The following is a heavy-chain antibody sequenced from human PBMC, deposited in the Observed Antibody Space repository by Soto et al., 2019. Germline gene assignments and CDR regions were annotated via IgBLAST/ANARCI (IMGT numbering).Heavy chain of an antibody. Sequence: SVKVSCKASGGTFSSYAISWVRQAPGQGLEWMGGIIPIFGTANYAQKFQGRVTITADESTSTAYMELRSLRSEDTAVYYCARCGSEIPELERPTDAFDIWGQGTMVTV. CDR3: ARCGSEIPELERPTDAFDI. D-gene: IGHD1-1*01. CDR2: IIPIFGTA. V-gene: IGHV1-69*13. J-gene: IGHJ3*02. CDR1: GGTFSSYA.